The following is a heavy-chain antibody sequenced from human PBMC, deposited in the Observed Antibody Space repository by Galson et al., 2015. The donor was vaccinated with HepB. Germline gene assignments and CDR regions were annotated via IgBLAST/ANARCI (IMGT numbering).Heavy chain of an antibody. J-gene: IGHJ4*02. Sequence: LRLSCAASGFTFKDAHMNWVRQGPGKGMEWVARVKTIAAGATTDFAAPVKGRFTMSRDDSKNTVYLRMGSLKTEDTAVYYCTTGSALNYWGQGTLVTVSS. CDR1: GFTFKDAH. CDR2: VKTIAAGATT. D-gene: IGHD6-25*01. V-gene: IGHV3-15*05. CDR3: TTGSALNY.